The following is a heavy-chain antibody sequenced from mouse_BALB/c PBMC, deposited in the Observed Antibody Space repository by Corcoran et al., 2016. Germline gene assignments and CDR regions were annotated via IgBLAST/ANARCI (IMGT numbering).Heavy chain of an antibody. Sequence: EVQLQQSGAELVKPGASVKLSCTASGFNIKDTYMHWVKQRPEQGLEWIGRIDPANGNTKYDPKFQGKATITADTSSNTAYLQLSSLTSEDSAVYYCARATATAYWGQGTLVTVSA. D-gene: IGHD1-2*01. CDR2: IDPANGNT. V-gene: IGHV14-3*02. J-gene: IGHJ3*01. CDR3: ARATATAY. CDR1: GFNIKDTY.